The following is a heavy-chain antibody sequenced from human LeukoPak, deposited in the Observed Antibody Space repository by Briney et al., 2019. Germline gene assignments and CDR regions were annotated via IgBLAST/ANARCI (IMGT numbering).Heavy chain of an antibody. J-gene: IGHJ4*02. V-gene: IGHV1-8*01. CDR2: MNPNSGNT. CDR1: GYTFTSYD. CDR3: ARDAMTLGDYNFY. Sequence: GASVKVSCKASGYTFTSYDINWVRQATGQGLEWMGWMNPNSGNTGYAQKFQGRVTMTRNTSISTAYMELSSLRAEDTAVYYCARDAMTLGDYNFYWGQGTLVTVSS. D-gene: IGHD4-17*01.